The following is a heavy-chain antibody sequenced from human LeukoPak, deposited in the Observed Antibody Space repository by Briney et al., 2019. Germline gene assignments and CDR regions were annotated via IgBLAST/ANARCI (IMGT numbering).Heavy chain of an antibody. J-gene: IGHJ4*02. CDR1: GFTISSHY. V-gene: IGHV3-74*01. CDR2: INNDGNSR. CDR3: AREVNSGSYYFDY. D-gene: IGHD1-26*01. Sequence: GGSLRLSCAASGFTISSHYMHWVRRAPGKGLVWASRINNDGNSRSYAESVRGRFTISGDYAKNTLHLQMNSLRAEDMAVYYCAREVNSGSYYFDYWGRGTLVTVSS.